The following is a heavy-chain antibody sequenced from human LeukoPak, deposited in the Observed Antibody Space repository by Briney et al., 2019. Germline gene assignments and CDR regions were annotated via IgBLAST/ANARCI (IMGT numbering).Heavy chain of an antibody. V-gene: IGHV3-23*01. CDR1: KFTFRNYA. D-gene: IGHD6-19*01. CDR3: AKDTSGWYDLGSFDI. J-gene: IGHJ3*02. CDR2: ITDGGGST. Sequence: GGSLRLSCAASKFTFRNYAMSWARQAPGRGLEWVAAITDGGGSTYYADSVKGRFTISRDNSKNTLYLQMYSLRAEDTAKYYCAKDTSGWYDLGSFDIWGQGTMVTVSS.